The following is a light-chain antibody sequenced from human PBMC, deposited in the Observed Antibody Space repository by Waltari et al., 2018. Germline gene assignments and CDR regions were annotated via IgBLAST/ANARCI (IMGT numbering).Light chain of an antibody. J-gene: IGLJ1*01. CDR2: YDS. Sequence: SYVLTQPPSVSVAPGKTATLPCGANTIGSKSVHWYQHKLGQAPVLVIFYDSDRPSGIPERFSGSNSGNTATLTITRVEAGDEADYYCQVWDGRSGHPVVFGTGTKVTVL. V-gene: IGLV3-21*04. CDR1: TIGSKS. CDR3: QVWDGRSGHPVV.